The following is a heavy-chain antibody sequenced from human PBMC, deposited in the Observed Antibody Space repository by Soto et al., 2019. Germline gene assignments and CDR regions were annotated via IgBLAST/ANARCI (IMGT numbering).Heavy chain of an antibody. CDR1: GGSISSYY. CDR3: ARVLVRGVIIPIEGMDL. Sequence: PSETLSLTCTVSGGSISSYYWSWIRQPPGKGLEWIGYIYYSGSTNYNPSLKSRVTISVDTSKNQFSLKLSSVTAADTAVYYCARVLVRGVIIPIEGMDLWGQGTTVTVS. V-gene: IGHV4-59*01. J-gene: IGHJ6*02. CDR2: IYYSGST. D-gene: IGHD3-10*01.